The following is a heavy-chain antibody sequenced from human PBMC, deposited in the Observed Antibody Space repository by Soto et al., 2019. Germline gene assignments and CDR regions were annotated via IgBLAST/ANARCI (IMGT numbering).Heavy chain of an antibody. CDR2: IYPGDSDT. J-gene: IGHJ6*02. V-gene: IGHV5-51*01. CDR1: GYSFTNYW. D-gene: IGHD4-17*01. CDR3: GRHPYGDYDVMGV. Sequence: GESLKISCKGSGYSFTNYWIGWVRQMPGKGLEWMGIIYPGDSDTRYSPSFQGQVTISADWSISAAYLHWSSLRDSDTAMYYCGRHPYGDYDVMGVWGQGTAVTVSS.